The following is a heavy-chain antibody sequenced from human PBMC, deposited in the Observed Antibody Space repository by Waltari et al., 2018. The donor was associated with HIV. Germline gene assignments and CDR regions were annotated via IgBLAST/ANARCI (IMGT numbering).Heavy chain of an antibody. V-gene: IGHV4-34*01. CDR3: ARGRGYYYDSSGPGRAFDI. CDR1: GGSFSGYY. Sequence: QVQLQQWGAGLLKPSETLSLTCAVSGGSFSGYYWRWIRQPQGTGLEWIGEINHSGSTNYNPSLKSRVTISVDTSKNQFSLKLSSVTAADTAVYYCARGRGYYYDSSGPGRAFDIWGQGTMVTVSS. J-gene: IGHJ3*02. D-gene: IGHD3-22*01. CDR2: INHSGST.